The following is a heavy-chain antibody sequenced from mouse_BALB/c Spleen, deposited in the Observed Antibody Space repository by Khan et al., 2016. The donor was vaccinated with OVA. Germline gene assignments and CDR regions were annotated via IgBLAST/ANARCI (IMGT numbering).Heavy chain of an antibody. J-gene: IGHJ3*01. Sequence: QVQLQQSGTELARPGASVNLSCKASGYTFTDFYINWVKQRSGQGLEWIGEISPGSGDTYYNEKFKGKATLTADKSSSTAYMQLSSLTSEASAVYFCARRNYFGYTFAYWGQGTLVTGSA. V-gene: IGHV1-77*01. CDR1: GYTFTDFY. D-gene: IGHD1-2*01. CDR2: ISPGSGDT. CDR3: ARRNYFGYTFAY.